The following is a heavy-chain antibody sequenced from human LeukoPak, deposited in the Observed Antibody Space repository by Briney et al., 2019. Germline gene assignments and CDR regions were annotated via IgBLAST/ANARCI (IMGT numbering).Heavy chain of an antibody. V-gene: IGHV3-7*01. CDR3: ARERMYSGSGSAYPYYDY. CDR2: IKTDGREN. D-gene: IGHD3-10*01. J-gene: IGHJ4*02. Sequence: GGCLRLSCAASGFTFSSYWMRWGSQSQGKGRGWGAKIKTDGRENVYMDSVKRLFTISRDNAKNALYLEMNSLRAEDTAEYFCARERMYSGSGSAYPYYDYWGQGTLVTVSS. CDR1: GFTFSSYW.